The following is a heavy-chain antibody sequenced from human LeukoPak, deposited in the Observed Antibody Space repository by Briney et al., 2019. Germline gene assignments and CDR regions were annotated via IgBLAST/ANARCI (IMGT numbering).Heavy chain of an antibody. V-gene: IGHV4-59*08. CDR3: ARAYCSSTSCYTPFDY. D-gene: IGHD2-2*02. J-gene: IGHJ4*02. Sequence: PSETLSLTYTVSGGSISSYYWSWIRQPPGKGLEWIGYIYYSGSTNYNPSLKSRVTISVDTSKNQFSLKLSSVTAADTAVYYCARAYCSSTSCYTPFDYWGQGTLVTVSS. CDR1: GGSISSYY. CDR2: IYYSGST.